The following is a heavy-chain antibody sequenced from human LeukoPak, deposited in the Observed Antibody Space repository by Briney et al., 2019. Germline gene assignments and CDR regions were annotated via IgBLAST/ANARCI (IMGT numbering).Heavy chain of an antibody. D-gene: IGHD1-14*01. CDR2: IYYSGST. V-gene: IGHV4-59*01. CDR1: GGSISSYY. CDR3: ASYKGQHAAPDAFDI. Sequence: SETLSLTCTVSGGSISSYYWSWIRQPPGKGLEWIGYIYYSGSTNYNPSLKSRVTISVDTSKNQSSLKLSSVTAADTAVYYCASYKGQHAAPDAFDIWGQGTMVTVSS. J-gene: IGHJ3*02.